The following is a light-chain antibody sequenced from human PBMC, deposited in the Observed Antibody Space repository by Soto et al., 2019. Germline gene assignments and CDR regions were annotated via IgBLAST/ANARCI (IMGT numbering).Light chain of an antibody. V-gene: IGKV1-39*01. CDR2: AAS. CDR3: QQSYSTPRT. CDR1: QSISTS. J-gene: IGKJ3*01. Sequence: DIQMTQSPSSLSASVGDRVTITCRASQSISTSLNWYQQKAGKAPKLLIYAASSLQSGVPSRFSGSGSGTDFTLTISSLQPEDFATFYCQQSYSTPRTFGHGTKVD.